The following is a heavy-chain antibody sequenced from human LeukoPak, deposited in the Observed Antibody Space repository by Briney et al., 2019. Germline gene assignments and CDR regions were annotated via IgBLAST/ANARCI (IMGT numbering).Heavy chain of an antibody. Sequence: SETLSLTCIVSGGSISSSSYYWGWIRQPPGKGLEWIGSIYYSGSTYYNPSLKSRVTISVDTSKNQFSLKLSSVTAADTAVYYCARFGNIVVVPAASVDYFDYWGQGTLVTVSS. V-gene: IGHV4-39*01. D-gene: IGHD2-2*01. CDR3: ARFGNIVVVPAASVDYFDY. CDR1: GGSISSSSYY. CDR2: IYYSGST. J-gene: IGHJ4*02.